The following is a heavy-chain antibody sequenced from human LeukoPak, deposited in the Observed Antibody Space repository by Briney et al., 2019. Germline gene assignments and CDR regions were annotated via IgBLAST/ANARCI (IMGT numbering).Heavy chain of an antibody. CDR2: VTENGGTT. CDR1: GFTFDKYP. CDR3: TQDYMGTYLA. Sequence: GGSLRLSCAASGFTFDKYPMHWVRQPPGKGLEWVALVTENGGTTFYAGSVKGRFTISRDNSKNSVYLQMNSLISEDTALYYCTQDYMGTYLAWGQGTPVTVSS. V-gene: IGHV3-43*02. D-gene: IGHD1-26*01. J-gene: IGHJ5*02.